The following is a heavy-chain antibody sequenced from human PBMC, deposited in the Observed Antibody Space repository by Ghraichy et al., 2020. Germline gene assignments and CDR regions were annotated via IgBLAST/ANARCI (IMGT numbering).Heavy chain of an antibody. CDR1: GFTFSSYA. CDR2: ISGSGGST. Sequence: GGSLRLSCAASGFTFSSYAMSWVRQAPGKGLEWVSAISGSGGSTYHADSVKGRFTISRDNSKNTLYLQMNSLRAEDTAVYYCAKGLGRNVLLLPVDYWGQGTLVTVSS. J-gene: IGHJ4*02. D-gene: IGHD2-15*01. V-gene: IGHV3-23*01. CDR3: AKGLGRNVLLLPVDY.